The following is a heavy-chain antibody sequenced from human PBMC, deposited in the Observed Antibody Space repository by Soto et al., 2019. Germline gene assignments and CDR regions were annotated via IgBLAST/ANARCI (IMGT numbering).Heavy chain of an antibody. CDR3: ARHHGPTTSENWFAP. D-gene: IGHD5-12*01. J-gene: IGHJ5*02. CDR1: GYTFFTYD. V-gene: IGHV1-18*01. Sequence: QVHLVQSGVEVKTPGASVKVSCQASGYTFFTYDISWVRQAPGQGLEWMGWISTYSGDTKYAQTFQGRVPMTTDTSTTTAYLELGSLRSDNTAVYYCARHHGPTTSENWFAPWGQGTLVTVSS. CDR2: ISTYSGDT.